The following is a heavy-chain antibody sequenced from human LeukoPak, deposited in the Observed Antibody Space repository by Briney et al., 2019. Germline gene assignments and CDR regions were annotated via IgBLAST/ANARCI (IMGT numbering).Heavy chain of an antibody. D-gene: IGHD6-6*01. CDR1: GYSISSGYY. J-gene: IGHJ3*02. Sequence: SETLSLTCAVSGYSISSGYYWGWIRQPPGKGLEWIGSIYHNGNTYYNPSLKSRVTISVDTSKNQFSLKLSSVTAADTAVSYCAREYSSSSRAFDIWGQGTMVTVSS. V-gene: IGHV4-38-2*02. CDR3: AREYSSSSRAFDI. CDR2: IYHNGNT.